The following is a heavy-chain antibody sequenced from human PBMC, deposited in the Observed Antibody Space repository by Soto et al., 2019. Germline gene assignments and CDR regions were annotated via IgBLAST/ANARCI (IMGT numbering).Heavy chain of an antibody. CDR2: IWYDGSNK. CDR1: GFTFSSYG. D-gene: IGHD3-10*01. V-gene: IGHV3-33*01. Sequence: GGSLRLSCAASGFTFSSYGMHWVRQAPGKGLEWVAVIWYDGSNKYYADSVKGRFTISRDNSKNTLYLQMNSLRAEDTAVYYCARGRSSFITMVRGVLFDYWGQGTLVTGSS. CDR3: ARGRSSFITMVRGVLFDY. J-gene: IGHJ4*02.